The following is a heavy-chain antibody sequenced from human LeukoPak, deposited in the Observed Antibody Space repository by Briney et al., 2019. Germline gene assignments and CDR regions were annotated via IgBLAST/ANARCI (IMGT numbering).Heavy chain of an antibody. CDR2: ISSDGSKE. D-gene: IGHD2-8*01. J-gene: IGHJ4*02. V-gene: IGHV3-30*18. CDR3: AKSGGYCTDGICYHFDY. CDR1: GFAFDAFG. Sequence: RPGGSLRLSCAASGFAFDAFGIHWVRQAPGKGLEWVAVISSDGSKEYYGDSVKGRFTISRDNSKNMLYLQMNSLRAEDSGVYYCAKSGGYCTDGICYHFDYWGRGTLVTVSS.